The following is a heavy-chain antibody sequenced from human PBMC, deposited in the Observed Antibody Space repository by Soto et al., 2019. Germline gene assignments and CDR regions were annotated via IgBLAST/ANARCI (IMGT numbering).Heavy chain of an antibody. J-gene: IGHJ4*02. Sequence: LETRSHTCPLSGGSMNRYYGIWIRQPPGRGLEGRGFRDYGESTKYNPSLNSRVTISVDTSKTQFSLTVTSVTAADTAVYYCARRIVATETFDYWGQGTLVTVS. CDR2: RDYGEST. CDR1: GGSMNRYY. D-gene: IGHD5-12*01. CDR3: ARRIVATETFDY. V-gene: IGHV4-59*08.